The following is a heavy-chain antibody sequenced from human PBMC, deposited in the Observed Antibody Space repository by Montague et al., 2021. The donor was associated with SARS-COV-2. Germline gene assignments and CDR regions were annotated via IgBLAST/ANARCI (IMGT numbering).Heavy chain of an antibody. Sequence: ETLSLTCTVSGGSINNTSYDWGWIRQPPGKDLEWIGSIFYRGNTHYNASLKSRVTVSVDTSKNQFSLNLTSVTAADTALYYCARLTTSGSIAWGQGTLVTVSS. CDR2: IFYRGNT. J-gene: IGHJ5*02. V-gene: IGHV4-39*01. D-gene: IGHD6-19*01. CDR1: GGSINNTSYD. CDR3: ARLTTSGSIA.